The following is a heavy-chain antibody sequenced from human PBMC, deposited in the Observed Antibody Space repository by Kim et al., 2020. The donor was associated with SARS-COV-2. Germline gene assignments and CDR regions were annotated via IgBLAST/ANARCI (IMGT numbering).Heavy chain of an antibody. J-gene: IGHJ5*02. D-gene: IGHD7-27*01. CDR2: INPYGGGT. Sequence: ASVKVSCKASGYTFTGYNMHWVRQAPGQGLEWMGRINPYGGGTNYAQKFQGRVTMARDTSISTVFMELSGLTSDDTAVYYCARSLTGGYNWFDPWGQGTLVTVSS. CDR1: GYTFTGYN. CDR3: ARSLTGGYNWFDP. V-gene: IGHV1-2*06.